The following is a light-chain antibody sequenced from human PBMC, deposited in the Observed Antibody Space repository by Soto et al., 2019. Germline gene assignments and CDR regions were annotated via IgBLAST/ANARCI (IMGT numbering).Light chain of an antibody. CDR3: CSYAGTYTYV. J-gene: IGLJ1*01. CDR2: DVS. CDR1: SSDVGAYNY. V-gene: IGLV2-11*01. Sequence: QSVLTQPRSVSGSPGQSVTISCTGTSSDVGAYNYVSWYQQYPGKAPKLMIYDVSKRPSGVPDRFSGSKSGNTASLTIPGLQAEDEADYYCCSYAGTYTYVFGTGTKVTVL.